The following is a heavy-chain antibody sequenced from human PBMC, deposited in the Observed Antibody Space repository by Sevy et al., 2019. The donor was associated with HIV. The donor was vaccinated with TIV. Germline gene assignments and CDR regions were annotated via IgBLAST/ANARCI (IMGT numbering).Heavy chain of an antibody. CDR1: GYTFTSYG. J-gene: IGHJ6*02. D-gene: IGHD2-2*01. Sequence: ASVKVSCKASGYTFTSYGISWVRQAPGQGLEWMGWISAYNGNTNYAQKLQGRVTMTTDTSTSTAYMELRSLRSDETAVYYCARGENRYCSSTSCPYGYYGMDVWGQGTTVTVSS. CDR3: ARGENRYCSSTSCPYGYYGMDV. CDR2: ISAYNGNT. V-gene: IGHV1-18*01.